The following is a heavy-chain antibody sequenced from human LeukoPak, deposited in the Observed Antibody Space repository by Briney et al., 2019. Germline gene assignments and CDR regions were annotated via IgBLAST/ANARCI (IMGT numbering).Heavy chain of an antibody. CDR1: GYTFISYS. V-gene: IGHV1-2*02. CDR3: ARGGSSWYFGRYYYYYMDV. J-gene: IGHJ6*03. CDR2: INPNSGGT. Sequence: GASVKVSCKASGYTFISYSMNWVRQAPGQGLEWMGWINPNSGGTNYAQKFQGRVTMTRDTSISTAYMELSRLRSDDTAVYYCARGGSSWYFGRYYYYYMDVWGKGTAVTVSS. D-gene: IGHD6-13*01.